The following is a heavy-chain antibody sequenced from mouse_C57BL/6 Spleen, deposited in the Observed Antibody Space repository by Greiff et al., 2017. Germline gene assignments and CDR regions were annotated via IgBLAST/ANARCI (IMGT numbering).Heavy chain of an antibody. J-gene: IGHJ4*01. V-gene: IGHV1-69*01. CDR2: IDPSDSYT. D-gene: IGHD2-1*01. Sequence: QVQLQQPGAELVMPGASVKLSCKASGYTFTSYWMHWVKQRPGQGLEWIGEIDPSDSYTNSNQKFKGKSTLTVDKSSSTAYMQLSSLTSEDSAVYYCARLVTTPYAMDYWGQGTSVTVSS. CDR3: ARLVTTPYAMDY. CDR1: GYTFTSYW.